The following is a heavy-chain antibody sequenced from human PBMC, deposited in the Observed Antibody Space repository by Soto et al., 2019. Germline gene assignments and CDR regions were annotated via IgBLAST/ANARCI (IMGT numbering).Heavy chain of an antibody. V-gene: IGHV3-30*18. CDR3: AKDLRIAVAGDLGY. CDR1: GFTFSSYG. D-gene: IGHD6-19*01. CDR2: ISYDGGNK. Sequence: QVQLVESGGGVVQPGRSLRLSCAASGFTFSSYGMHWVRQAPGKGLEWVAIISYDGGNKYYADSVKGRFTISRDNSKNTLYLQMNSLRAEDTAVYYCAKDLRIAVAGDLGYWGQGTLVTVSS. J-gene: IGHJ4*02.